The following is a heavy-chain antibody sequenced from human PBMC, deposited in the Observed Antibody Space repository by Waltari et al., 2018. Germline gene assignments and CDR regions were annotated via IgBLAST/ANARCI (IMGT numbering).Heavy chain of an antibody. Sequence: QVPLQPSGAGLSMPPETVSPTRGTCGGSFSACCWRWIRQSPGNGLEWFGEINHRGATNHNPSLKSRLTISAHTPKNHFPRKLTSVTAADTGVYFCARLWATFRFVEWWTEVDRFDAWGPGTMVTVSS. D-gene: IGHD3-3*01. CDR3: ARLWATFRFVEWWTEVDRFDA. J-gene: IGHJ3*01. CDR2: INHRGAT. CDR1: GGSFSACC. V-gene: IGHV4-34*01.